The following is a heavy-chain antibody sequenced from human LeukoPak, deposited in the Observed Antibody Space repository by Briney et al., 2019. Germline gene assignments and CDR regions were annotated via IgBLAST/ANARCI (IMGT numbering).Heavy chain of an antibody. J-gene: IGHJ4*02. V-gene: IGHV3-30-3*01. D-gene: IGHD3-16*01. CDR3: ARERRSYVGKIDY. Sequence: QTGGSLKLSCAASGFTFSSYAMHWVRQAPGKGLEWVAVISYDGSNKYYADSVKGRFTISRDNSKNTLYLQMNSLRAEDTAVYYCARERRSYVGKIDYWGQGTLVTVSA. CDR2: ISYDGSNK. CDR1: GFTFSSYA.